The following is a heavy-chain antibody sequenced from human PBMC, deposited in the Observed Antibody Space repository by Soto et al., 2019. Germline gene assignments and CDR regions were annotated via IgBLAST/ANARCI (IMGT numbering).Heavy chain of an antibody. Sequence: PSETLSLTCAVYGGSFSGYYWSWIRQPPGKGLEWIGETYRGEKTNYNPSLKSRVIISVDKSKNHLFLNLNSVTAADTAVYYCARDFKARKDTWAFDYWGQGMLVTVSS. J-gene: IGHJ4*02. CDR2: TYRGEKT. V-gene: IGHV4-34*01. CDR3: ARDFKARKDTWAFDY. CDR1: GGSFSGYY. D-gene: IGHD3-16*01.